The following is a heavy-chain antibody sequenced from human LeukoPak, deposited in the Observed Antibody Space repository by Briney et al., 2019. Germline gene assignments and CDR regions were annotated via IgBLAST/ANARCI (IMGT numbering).Heavy chain of an antibody. CDR2: ISSSGSTI. Sequence: GGSLRLSCAACGFTFSSYEMNWVRQAPGKGLEGVSYISSSGSTIYYADSVKGRSTISRDNAKPSLYLQMSSLRAEDTAVYYCAELGITMIGGVWGKGTTVTISS. V-gene: IGHV3-48*03. CDR3: AELGITMIGGV. D-gene: IGHD3-10*02. CDR1: GFTFSSYE. J-gene: IGHJ6*04.